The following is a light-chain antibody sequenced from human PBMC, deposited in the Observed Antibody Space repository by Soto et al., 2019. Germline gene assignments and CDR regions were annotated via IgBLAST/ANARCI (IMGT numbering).Light chain of an antibody. CDR2: VAS. J-gene: IGKJ4*01. CDR3: QQSSSTHQT. V-gene: IGKV1-39*01. CDR1: QSISSY. Sequence: DIQMAQSPSSLSASVGDRVTITCRASQSISSYLSWYQQKPGKAPKLLINVASTLQSGVPSRFSGSGSGTDFTLAISSLQPEDFETYYCQQSSSTHQTLGGGTKVDIK.